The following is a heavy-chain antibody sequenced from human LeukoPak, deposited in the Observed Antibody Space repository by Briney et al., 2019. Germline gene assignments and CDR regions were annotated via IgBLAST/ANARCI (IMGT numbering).Heavy chain of an antibody. J-gene: IGHJ2*01. D-gene: IGHD2-2*01. V-gene: IGHV4-34*01. Sequence: SETLSLTCAVYGGSFSGCYWSWIRQPPGKGLEWIGEINHSGSTNYNPSLKSRVTISVDTSKNQFSLKLSSVTAADTAVYYCARAVPAASRTRRYYWYFDLWGRGTLVTVSS. CDR3: ARAVPAASRTRRYYWYFDL. CDR1: GGSFSGCY. CDR2: INHSGST.